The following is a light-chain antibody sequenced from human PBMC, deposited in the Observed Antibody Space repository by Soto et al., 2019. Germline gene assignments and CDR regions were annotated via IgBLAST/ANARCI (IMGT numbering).Light chain of an antibody. J-gene: IGKJ2*01. CDR1: QSVSNN. CDR3: QQYNQWPPYT. CDR2: GAS. Sequence: EIMMTQSPVTLSVSPGERATLSCRASQSVSNNLAWYQQKPGQGPRLLIYGASTRATDIPARFSGSGSGTEFTLTINGLQSEDFAVYYCQQYNQWPPYTFGQGTKLDMK. V-gene: IGKV3-15*01.